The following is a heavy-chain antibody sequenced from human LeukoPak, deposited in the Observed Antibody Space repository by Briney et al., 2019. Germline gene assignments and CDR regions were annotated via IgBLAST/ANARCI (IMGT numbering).Heavy chain of an antibody. CDR1: GYSFISYW. D-gene: IGHD2-2*01. J-gene: IGHJ5*02. Sequence: GESLKISCKGSGYSFISYWISWVRQMPGKGLEWMGNIDPSNSYTNYSPSFQGHVTISADKSISTAYLQWSSLKASDTAMYYCARHWGYCTSTSCPNWFDPWGQGTLVTVPS. CDR2: IDPSNSYT. V-gene: IGHV5-10-1*01. CDR3: ARHWGYCTSTSCPNWFDP.